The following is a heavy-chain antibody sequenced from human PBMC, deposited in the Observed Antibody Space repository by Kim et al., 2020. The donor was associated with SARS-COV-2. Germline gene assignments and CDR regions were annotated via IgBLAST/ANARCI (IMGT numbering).Heavy chain of an antibody. Sequence: SVKVSCKASGGTFSSYAISWVRQAPGQGLEWMGRIIPILGIANYAQKFQGRVTITADKSTSTAYMELSSLRSEDTAVYYCARDSYNWNYELPGWFDPWGQGTLVTVSS. CDR2: IIPILGIA. CDR3: ARDSYNWNYELPGWFDP. J-gene: IGHJ5*02. D-gene: IGHD1-7*01. CDR1: GGTFSSYA. V-gene: IGHV1-69*04.